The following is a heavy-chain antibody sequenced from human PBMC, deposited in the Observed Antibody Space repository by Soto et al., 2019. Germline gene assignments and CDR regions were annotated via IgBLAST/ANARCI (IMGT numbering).Heavy chain of an antibody. Sequence: SETLSLTCAVYGGSFSGYYWSWIRQPPGKGLEWIGEINHSGSTNYNPSLKSRVTISVDTSKNQFSLKLSSVTAADTAVYYCARAWFLDYYYYGMAVWGQGTTVTV. J-gene: IGHJ6*02. CDR1: GGSFSGYY. CDR3: ARAWFLDYYYYGMAV. V-gene: IGHV4-34*01. D-gene: IGHD3-3*01. CDR2: INHSGST.